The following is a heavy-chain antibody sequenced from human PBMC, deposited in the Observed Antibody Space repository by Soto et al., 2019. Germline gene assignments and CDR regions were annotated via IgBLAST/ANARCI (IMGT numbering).Heavy chain of an antibody. J-gene: IGHJ4*02. Sequence: EVQLVESGGGLVQPGGSLRLSCAASGFTFSGYWMHWVRQVPGKGLVWVSRIKGDGSSTSYADSVKGRFTISRDNTQNTLYIQMNSLRAEDTAVYYCARGPFGATTYWGQGTLVTVSS. D-gene: IGHD1-26*01. CDR2: IKGDGSST. V-gene: IGHV3-74*01. CDR3: ARGPFGATTY. CDR1: GFTFSGYW.